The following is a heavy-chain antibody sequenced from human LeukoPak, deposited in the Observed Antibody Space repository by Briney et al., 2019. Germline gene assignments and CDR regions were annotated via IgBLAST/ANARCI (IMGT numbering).Heavy chain of an antibody. CDR2: ISWNSGSI. Sequence: GGSLRLSCTASGFTFSSSAMSWVRQAPGKGLEWVSGISWNSGSIGYADSVKGRFTISRDNAKNSLYLQMNSLRAEDTALYYCAKDIGSGSYYKGAYYFDYWGQGTLVTVSS. CDR1: GFTFSSSA. D-gene: IGHD3-10*01. V-gene: IGHV3-9*01. J-gene: IGHJ4*02. CDR3: AKDIGSGSYYKGAYYFDY.